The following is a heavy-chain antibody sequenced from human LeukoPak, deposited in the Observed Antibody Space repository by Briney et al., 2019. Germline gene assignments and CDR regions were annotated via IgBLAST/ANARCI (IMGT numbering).Heavy chain of an antibody. V-gene: IGHV3-49*04. Sequence: GGSLRLSCTASGFTFGDYAMSWVRQAPGKGLEWVGFIRSKAYGGTTEYAASVKGRFTISRDDSKSIAYLQMNGLKTEDTAVYYCTRVGLSGWYFDYWGQGTLVTVSS. CDR1: GFTFGDYA. CDR2: IRSKAYGGTT. J-gene: IGHJ4*02. D-gene: IGHD6-25*01. CDR3: TRVGLSGWYFDY.